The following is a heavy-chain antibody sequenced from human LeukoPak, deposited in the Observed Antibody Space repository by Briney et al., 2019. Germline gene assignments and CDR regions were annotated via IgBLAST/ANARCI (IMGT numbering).Heavy chain of an antibody. CDR1: GFTFSSYA. CDR2: ISGSGGST. CDR3: AKEPRENSGYYVSGWFDP. Sequence: RTGGSLRLSCAASGFTFSSYAMSWVRQAPGKGLEWVSAISGSGGSTYYADSVKGRFTISRDNSKNTLFLQMNSLRADDTAVYYCAKEPRENSGYYVSGWFDPWGQGTLVTVSS. J-gene: IGHJ5*02. V-gene: IGHV3-23*01. D-gene: IGHD5-12*01.